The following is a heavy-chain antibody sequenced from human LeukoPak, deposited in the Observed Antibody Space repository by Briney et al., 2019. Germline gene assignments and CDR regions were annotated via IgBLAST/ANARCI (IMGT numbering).Heavy chain of an antibody. CDR1: GGSISSSNW. V-gene: IGHV4-4*02. CDR3: ARKSIAEGRAFDI. CDR2: IYHSGST. J-gene: IGHJ3*02. Sequence: SETLSLTCAVSGGSISSSNWWSWVRQPPGKGLEWIGEIYHSGSTNYNPSLKSRVTISVDKSKNQFSLELSSVTAADTAVYYCARKSIAEGRAFDIWGQGTMVTVSS. D-gene: IGHD6-6*01.